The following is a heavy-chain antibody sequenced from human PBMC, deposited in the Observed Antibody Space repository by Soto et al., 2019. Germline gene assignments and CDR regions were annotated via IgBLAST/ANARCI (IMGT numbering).Heavy chain of an antibody. V-gene: IGHV4-59*02. CDR2: VYNYGST. Sequence: QVRLQETGPGLLKPSETLSLTCTVSGASVIGHYWSWIRQPPGKGLEWIGYVYNYGSTTYSPSLKSRVTISADTSKNQFSLNLTSGTAADTAIYYCADETGSWSFDSWGQGTLVTVSS. CDR1: GASVIGHY. CDR3: ADETGSWSFDS. D-gene: IGHD2-8*02. J-gene: IGHJ4*02.